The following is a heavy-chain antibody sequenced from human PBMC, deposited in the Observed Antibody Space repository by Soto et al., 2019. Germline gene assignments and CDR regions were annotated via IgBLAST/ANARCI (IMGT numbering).Heavy chain of an antibody. D-gene: IGHD2-2*01. CDR1: GGSISSYS. CDR2: IYHGGYT. CDR3: ARLGGHCSSSSCFGFYVMDV. Sequence: SETLSLTCTVSGGSISSYSWSWIRQPPGRGLEWIGYIYHGGYTYYNPSLKSRVTISIDTSKNQFSLILTSVTAADTAVYYCARLGGHCSSSSCFGFYVMDVWGQGTTVTVSS. J-gene: IGHJ6*02. V-gene: IGHV4-59*04.